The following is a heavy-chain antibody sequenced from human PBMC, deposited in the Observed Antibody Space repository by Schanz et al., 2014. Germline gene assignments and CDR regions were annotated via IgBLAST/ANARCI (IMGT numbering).Heavy chain of an antibody. V-gene: IGHV3-13*01. Sequence: EVQLVESGGVVVQPGGSLRLSCAVSGFRFKTYEMNWVRQVRGKGLEWVSSISPSGDTHYLASVKGRFTISRENAKSSLYLQMDHLRVEDTAAYYCAGAAVGFIVDAFDLGGRGTMVIVSS. J-gene: IGHJ3*01. CDR3: AGAAVGFIVDAFDL. CDR1: GFRFKTYE. D-gene: IGHD6-19*01. CDR2: ISPSGDT.